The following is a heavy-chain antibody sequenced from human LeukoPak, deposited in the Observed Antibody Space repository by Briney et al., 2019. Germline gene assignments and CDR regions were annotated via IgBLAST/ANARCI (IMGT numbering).Heavy chain of an antibody. CDR2: ISGSGGST. J-gene: IGHJ4*02. CDR1: GFTFRSYA. D-gene: IGHD2-15*01. Sequence: GGSLRLSCAASGFTFRSYAMSWVRQAPGKGLEWVSVISGSGGSTYYADSVKGRFTISRDNSKNTLYLQMNSLRAEDTAVYYCARGRDYCCYPFYFDYWGQGTLVTVSS. V-gene: IGHV3-23*01. CDR3: ARGRDYCCYPFYFDY.